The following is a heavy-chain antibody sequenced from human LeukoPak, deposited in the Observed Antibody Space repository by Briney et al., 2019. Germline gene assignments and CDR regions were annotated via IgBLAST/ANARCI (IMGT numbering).Heavy chain of an antibody. D-gene: IGHD2-15*01. Sequence: SQTLSLTCTVSGGSISSGGYYWSRIRQHPGKGLEWIGYIYYSGSTYCNPSLKSRVTISVDTSKNQFSLKLSSVTAADTAVYYCARWVLAYDAFDIWGQGTMVTVSS. CDR3: ARWVLAYDAFDI. V-gene: IGHV4-31*03. J-gene: IGHJ3*02. CDR2: IYYSGST. CDR1: GGSISSGGYY.